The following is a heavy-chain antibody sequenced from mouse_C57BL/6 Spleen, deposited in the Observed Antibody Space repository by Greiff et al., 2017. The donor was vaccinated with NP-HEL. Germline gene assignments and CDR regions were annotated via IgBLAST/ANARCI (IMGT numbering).Heavy chain of an antibody. Sequence: VQLQQSGPELVKPGASVKISCKASGYAFSSSWMNWVKQRPGKGLEWIGRIYPGDGDTNYNGKFKGKATLTADKSSSTAYMQLSSLTSEDSAVYFCARVGSSYNAMDYRGQGKPVTASS. CDR2: IYPGDGDT. D-gene: IGHD1-1*01. CDR1: GYAFSSSW. J-gene: IGHJ4*01. CDR3: ARVGSSYNAMDY. V-gene: IGHV1-82*01.